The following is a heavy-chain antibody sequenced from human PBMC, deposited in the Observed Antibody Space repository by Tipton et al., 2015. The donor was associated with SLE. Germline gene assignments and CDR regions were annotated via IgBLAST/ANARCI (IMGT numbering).Heavy chain of an antibody. J-gene: IGHJ4*02. CDR3: AREGTLYRETFFVY. CDR2: IYYSGST. Sequence: TLSLTCTVSGDSVSSGSYYWSWIRQPPGKGLEWIGDIYYSGSTNYNPSLKSRVTISVDTSKNQFSLKLSSVTAADTALYYCAREGTLYRETFFVYWGQGTLVTVSS. V-gene: IGHV4-61*01. CDR1: GDSVSSGSYY. D-gene: IGHD3-16*01.